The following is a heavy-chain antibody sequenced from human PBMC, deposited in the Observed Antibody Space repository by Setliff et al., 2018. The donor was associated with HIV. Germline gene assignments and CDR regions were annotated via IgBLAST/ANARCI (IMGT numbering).Heavy chain of an antibody. Sequence: GGSLRLSCAASGFTFSSYGMHRVRQAPGKGLEWVAVIWYDGSNKYYADSVKGRFTISRDNSKNTLYLQMNSLRAEDTAVYYCARFRLYHYSNKVDYWGQGTLVTVSS. J-gene: IGHJ4*02. V-gene: IGHV3-33*01. D-gene: IGHD4-4*01. CDR2: IWYDGSNK. CDR3: ARFRLYHYSNKVDY. CDR1: GFTFSSYG.